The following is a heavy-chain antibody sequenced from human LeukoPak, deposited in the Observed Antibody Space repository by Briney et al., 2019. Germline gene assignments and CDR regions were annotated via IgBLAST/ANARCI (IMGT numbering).Heavy chain of an antibody. CDR1: GFSPSTSGMR. CDR3: ARSDYSSSFDY. J-gene: IGHJ4*02. D-gene: IGHD6-6*01. Sequence: SGPTLVNPTQTLTLTCTFSGFSPSTSGMRVSWIRQPPGKALEWLARIDWDDDKFYSTSLKTRLTISKDTSKNQVVLTMTNMDPVDTATYYCARSDYSSSFDYWGQGTLVTVSS. CDR2: IDWDDDK. V-gene: IGHV2-70*04.